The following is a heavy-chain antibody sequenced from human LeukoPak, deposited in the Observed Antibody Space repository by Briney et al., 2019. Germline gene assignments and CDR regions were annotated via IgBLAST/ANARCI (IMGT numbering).Heavy chain of an antibody. CDR3: AREEYSSSPLDY. V-gene: IGHV3-30*19. CDR2: ISYDGSNK. J-gene: IGHJ4*02. D-gene: IGHD6-6*01. CDR1: GFTFSSYG. Sequence: PGGSLRLSCAASGFTFSSYGMHWVRQAPGKGLEWVAVISYDGSNKYYADSVKGRFTISRDNSKNTLYLQMNSLRAEDTAVYYCAREEYSSSPLDYWGQGTLVTASS.